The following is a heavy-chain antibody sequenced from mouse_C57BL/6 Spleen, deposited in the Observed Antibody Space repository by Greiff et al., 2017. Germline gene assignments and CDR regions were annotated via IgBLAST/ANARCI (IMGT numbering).Heavy chain of an antibody. Sequence: QVQLQQPGAELVRPGSSVKLSCKASGYTFTSYWMHWVKQRPIQGLEWIGNIDPSDSETHYNQKFKDKATLTVDKSSSTAYMQLSSLTSEDSAVYDCARSLYDGFLAWFAYWGQGTLVTVSA. CDR2: IDPSDSET. J-gene: IGHJ3*01. V-gene: IGHV1-52*01. CDR3: ARSLYDGFLAWFAY. CDR1: GYTFTSYW. D-gene: IGHD2-3*01.